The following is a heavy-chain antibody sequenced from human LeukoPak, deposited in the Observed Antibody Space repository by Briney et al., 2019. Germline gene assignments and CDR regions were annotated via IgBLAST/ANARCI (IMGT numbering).Heavy chain of an antibody. CDR2: TYYRYKRYN. D-gene: IGHD6-13*01. Sequence: SQTLSLTCAISRDSVSRNSAACNWIRQSPSRGLEWLGRTYYRYKRYNECAVSVKSRSTLQPHPSKNQLSLHLNSVTPEHAAVYYCARFKAAGVDGFDIWGQATMVTVSS. V-gene: IGHV6-1*01. CDR3: ARFKAAGVDGFDI. J-gene: IGHJ3*02. CDR1: RDSVSRNSAA.